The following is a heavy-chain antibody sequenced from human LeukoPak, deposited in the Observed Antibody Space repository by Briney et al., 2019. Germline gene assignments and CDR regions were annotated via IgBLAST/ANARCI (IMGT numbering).Heavy chain of an antibody. CDR2: IKQDGSEK. V-gene: IGHV3-7*01. D-gene: IGHD2-2*01. Sequence: PGGSLRLSCAASGFTFSSYLMSWVRQAPGKGLEWVANIKQDGSEKYYVDSVKGRFTISRDNAKNSLYLQVNSLRAEDTAVYYCAREVHEYQLLNNWFDPWGQGTLVTVSS. CDR1: GFTFSSYL. J-gene: IGHJ5*02. CDR3: AREVHEYQLLNNWFDP.